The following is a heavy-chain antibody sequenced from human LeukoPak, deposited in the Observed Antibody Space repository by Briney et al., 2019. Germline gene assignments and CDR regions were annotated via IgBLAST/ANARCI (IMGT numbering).Heavy chain of an antibody. Sequence: EASVKVSCKVSGYTLTELSMHWVRQAPGQGLEWMGIINPSGGSTSYAQKFQGRVTMTRDTSTSTVYMELSSLRSEDTAVYYCARDEPYNWNDAGGGYYMDVWGKGTTVTVSS. CDR3: ARDEPYNWNDAGGGYYMDV. CDR2: INPSGGST. V-gene: IGHV1-46*01. CDR1: GYTLTELS. D-gene: IGHD1-1*01. J-gene: IGHJ6*03.